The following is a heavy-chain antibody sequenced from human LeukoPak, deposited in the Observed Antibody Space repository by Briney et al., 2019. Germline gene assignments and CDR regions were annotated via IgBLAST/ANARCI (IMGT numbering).Heavy chain of an antibody. Sequence: PGGSLRLSCAASGFTFSSYSMNWVRQAPGKGLEWVSSISSSSSYIYYADSVKGRFTISRDNAKNSLYLQMNSLRAEDTVVYYCARESVPTHYYGMDVWGKGTTVTVSS. CDR1: GFTFSSYS. CDR3: ARESVPTHYYGMDV. CDR2: ISSSSSYI. V-gene: IGHV3-21*01. J-gene: IGHJ6*04. D-gene: IGHD2-2*01.